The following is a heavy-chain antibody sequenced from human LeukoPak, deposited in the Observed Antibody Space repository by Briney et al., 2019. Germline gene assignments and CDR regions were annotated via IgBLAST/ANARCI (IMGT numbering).Heavy chain of an antibody. J-gene: IGHJ6*02. CDR1: GGTFTTYA. CDR3: ARGGRYSYGPSYYYYGMDV. V-gene: IGHV1-69*13. CDR2: IIPIFGTA. D-gene: IGHD5-18*01. Sequence: SVKVSCKASGGTFTTYAISWVRQAPGHGLEWVGGIIPIFGTANYAQKFQGRVTITADESTSTAYMELSSLRSEDTAVYYCARGGRYSYGPSYYYYGMDVWGQGTTVTVSS.